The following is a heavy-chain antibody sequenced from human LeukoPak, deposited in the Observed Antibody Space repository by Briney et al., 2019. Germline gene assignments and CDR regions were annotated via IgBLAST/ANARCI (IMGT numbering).Heavy chain of an antibody. CDR2: ISGSGYST. V-gene: IGHV3-23*01. CDR3: AKDRKQQRGLGAFDI. J-gene: IGHJ3*02. Sequence: GGSLRLSCAASGFTFSNYAMSWVRQAPGKGLEWISTISGSGYSTYYADSVKGRVTISRDSSKNTVYLQMNSLRAEDTAVYYCAKDRKQQRGLGAFDIWGQGTMVTVSS. CDR1: GFTFSNYA. D-gene: IGHD6-13*01.